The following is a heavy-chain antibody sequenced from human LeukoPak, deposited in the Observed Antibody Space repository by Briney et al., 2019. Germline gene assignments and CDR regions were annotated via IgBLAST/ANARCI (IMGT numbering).Heavy chain of an antibody. CDR2: IYYSGST. J-gene: IGHJ3*02. CDR3: ARDRGAAAGTGAFDI. CDR1: GGSISSSSYY. Sequence: PSETLSLTCTVSGGSISSSSYYWGWIRQPPGKGLEWIGSIYYSGSTYYNPSLKSRVTISVDTSKNQFSLKLSSVTAADTAVYYCARDRGAAAGTGAFDIWGQGTMVIVSS. V-gene: IGHV4-39*07. D-gene: IGHD6-13*01.